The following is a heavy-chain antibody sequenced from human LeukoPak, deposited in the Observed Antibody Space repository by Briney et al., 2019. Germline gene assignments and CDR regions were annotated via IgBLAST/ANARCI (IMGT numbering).Heavy chain of an antibody. V-gene: IGHV3-21*01. Sequence: TGGSLRLSCAASGFTLRSYTMNWVRQAPGKGLEWVSSIGISSNKIYYADSVKGRFIISRDNAKNSVYLQMNSLRAEDTAVYYCARAAVGGGSWGQGSLVTVSS. D-gene: IGHD3-10*01. CDR3: ARAAVGGGS. CDR2: IGISSNKI. J-gene: IGHJ4*02. CDR1: GFTLRSYT.